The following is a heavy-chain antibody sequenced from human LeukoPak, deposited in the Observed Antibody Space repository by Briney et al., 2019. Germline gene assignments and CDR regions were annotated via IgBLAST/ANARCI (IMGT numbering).Heavy chain of an antibody. Sequence: GGSLRLSCAASGFSFSAYSINWVRQAPGKGLEWVSSISPGSSYRHYADSVKGRFTISRDNAKSSLYLQMNSLGAEDTALYYCARGRGCSSMSCYPDYWGQGTLVTVSS. CDR3: ARGRGCSSMSCYPDY. V-gene: IGHV3-21*01. J-gene: IGHJ4*02. CDR1: GFSFSAYS. CDR2: ISPGSSYR. D-gene: IGHD2-2*01.